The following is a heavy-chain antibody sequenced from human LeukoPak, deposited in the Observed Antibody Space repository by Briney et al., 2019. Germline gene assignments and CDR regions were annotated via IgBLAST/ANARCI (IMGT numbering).Heavy chain of an antibody. D-gene: IGHD6-13*01. Sequence: PGGSLRLSCAASGFTFSSYWMHWVRQAPGKGLVWVSRITSDGSNTIYADSVKGRFSISRDNAKNTLYLQMNSLRAEDTAVYYCARGYAAAGSGPYWGQGTLVTVSS. CDR1: GFTFSSYW. J-gene: IGHJ4*02. CDR3: ARGYAAAGSGPY. CDR2: ITSDGSNT. V-gene: IGHV3-74*01.